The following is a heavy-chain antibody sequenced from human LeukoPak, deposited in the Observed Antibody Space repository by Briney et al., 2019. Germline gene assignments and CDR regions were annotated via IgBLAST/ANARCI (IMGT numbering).Heavy chain of an antibody. CDR1: GGTFGSYA. V-gene: IGHV1-69*05. CDR2: IIPIFGTA. J-gene: IGHJ3*02. D-gene: IGHD1-1*01. Sequence: SVKVSCKASGGTFGSYAISWVRQAPGQGLEWMGGIIPIFGTANYAQKFQGRVTITTDESTSTAYMELSSLRSEDTAVYYCARDLKERGAFDIWGQGTMVTVSS. CDR3: ARDLKERGAFDI.